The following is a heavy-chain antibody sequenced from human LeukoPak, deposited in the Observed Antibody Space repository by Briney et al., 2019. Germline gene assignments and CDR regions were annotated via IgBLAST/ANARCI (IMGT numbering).Heavy chain of an antibody. CDR2: ISHSGRT. D-gene: IGHD2-2*01. CDR3: ASLVVVVPAAMSALSYYYSMDV. Sequence: SETLSLTCAVYGGSFSGYYWSWIRQPPGKGLEWIGEISHSGRTNYKPSLKSRVPILVDTSKNQFSLKLSSVTAADTAVYYCASLVVVVPAAMSALSYYYSMDVWGQGTTVTVSS. V-gene: IGHV4-34*01. J-gene: IGHJ6*02. CDR1: GGSFSGYY.